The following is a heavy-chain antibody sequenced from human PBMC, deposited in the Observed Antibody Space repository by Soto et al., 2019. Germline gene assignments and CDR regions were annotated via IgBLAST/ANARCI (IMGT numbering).Heavy chain of an antibody. D-gene: IGHD2-21*01. J-gene: IGHJ4*02. Sequence: QVQLVESGGGVVQPGRSLRLSCAASGFTFSSFGMHWVRQAPGKGLEWVALIWFDGSNKNYADSVKGRFTISRDNYKNTLSLQMNSLRAEATAVYYCARTVGMEFDYWGQGTQVTVSS. CDR2: IWFDGSNK. CDR3: ARTVGMEFDY. V-gene: IGHV3-33*01. CDR1: GFTFSSFG.